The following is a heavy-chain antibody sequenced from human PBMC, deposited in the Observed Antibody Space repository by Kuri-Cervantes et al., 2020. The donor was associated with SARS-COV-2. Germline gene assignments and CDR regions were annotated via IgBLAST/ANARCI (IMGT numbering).Heavy chain of an antibody. CDR2: ISSSSSYI. CDR3: ASLDHGLGSYYHTFPHDY. J-gene: IGHJ4*02. CDR1: GFTFSSYW. Sequence: GESLKISCAASGFTFSSYWMSWVRQAPGKGLEWVSSISSSSSYIYYADSVRGRFTISRDDAKNSLYLQMNSLRAEDTAVYYCASLDHGLGSYYHTFPHDYWGLGTQVTVSS. D-gene: IGHD3-10*01. V-gene: IGHV3-21*01.